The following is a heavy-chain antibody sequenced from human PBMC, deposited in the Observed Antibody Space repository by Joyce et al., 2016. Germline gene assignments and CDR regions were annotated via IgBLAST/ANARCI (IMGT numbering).Heavy chain of an antibody. D-gene: IGHD2-2*01. CDR2: IIPIFGTA. CDR3: ARGGYCSSTSCYQHAFDI. CDR1: GGTFSSYA. Sequence: QVQLVQSGAEVRKPGSSVKVSCKASGGTFSSYAISWVRQAPGQGLEWMEGIIPIFGTANYAQKFQGRVTITADKSTGTAYMELSSLRSDDTAVYYCARGGYCSSTSCYQHAFDIWGQGTMVTVSS. J-gene: IGHJ3*02. V-gene: IGHV1-69*06.